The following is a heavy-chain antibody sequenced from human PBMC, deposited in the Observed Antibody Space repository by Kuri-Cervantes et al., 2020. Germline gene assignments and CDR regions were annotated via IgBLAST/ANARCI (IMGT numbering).Heavy chain of an antibody. V-gene: IGHV4-59*01. CDR3: ARGPDYYGSGSYYDY. D-gene: IGHD3-10*01. J-gene: IGHJ4*02. Sequence: SETLSLTCTVSGGSISSYYWSWIRQPPGKGLEWIGYIYYSGSTNYNPSLKSRVTISVDTSKSQFSLKLSSVTAADAAVYYCARGPDYYGSGSYYDYWGQGTLVTVSS. CDR1: GGSISSYY. CDR2: IYYSGST.